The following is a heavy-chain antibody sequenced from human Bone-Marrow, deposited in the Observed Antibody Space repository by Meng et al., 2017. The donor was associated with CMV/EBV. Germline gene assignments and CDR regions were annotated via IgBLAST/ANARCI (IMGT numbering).Heavy chain of an antibody. CDR2: TYYGSKWYN. D-gene: IGHD1-26*01. J-gene: IGHJ4*02. CDR3: ASLHSGSHLDRDY. V-gene: IGHV6-1*01. Sequence: GDRVSSNSAAWNWIRQSPSRGLEWLGRTYYGSKWYNNYAVSVKSRVTINPDTSKNQFSLQLNSVTPEDTAVYYCASLHSGSHLDRDYWGQGTLVTVSS. CDR1: GDRVSSNSAA.